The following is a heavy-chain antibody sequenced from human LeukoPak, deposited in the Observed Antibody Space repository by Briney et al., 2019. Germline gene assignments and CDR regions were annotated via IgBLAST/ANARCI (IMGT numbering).Heavy chain of an antibody. CDR3: ARERYSSGWYPDY. CDR1: GGTFSSYA. J-gene: IGHJ4*02. Sequence: SVKVSCKASGGTFSSYAISWARQAPGQGLEWMGGIIPIFGTANYAQKFQGRVTITADESTSTAYMELSSLRSEDTAVYYCARERYSSGWYPDYWGQGILVTVSS. D-gene: IGHD6-19*01. CDR2: IIPIFGTA. V-gene: IGHV1-69*13.